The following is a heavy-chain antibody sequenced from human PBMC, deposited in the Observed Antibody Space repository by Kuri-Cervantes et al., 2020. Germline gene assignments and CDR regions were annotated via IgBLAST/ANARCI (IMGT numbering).Heavy chain of an antibody. CDR3: AKVSYSSSWYKDAFDI. D-gene: IGHD6-13*01. CDR1: GFTFSSYE. Sequence: GGSLRLSCAASGFTFSSYEMNWVRQAPGKGLEWVSYISSSGSTIYYADSVKGRFTISRDNAKNSLYLQMNSLRAEDTAVYYCAKVSYSSSWYKDAFDIWGQGTMVTVSS. CDR2: ISSSGSTI. V-gene: IGHV3-48*03. J-gene: IGHJ3*02.